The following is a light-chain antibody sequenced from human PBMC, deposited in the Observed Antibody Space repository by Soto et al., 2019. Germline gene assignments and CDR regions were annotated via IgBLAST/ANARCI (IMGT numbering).Light chain of an antibody. CDR3: QKHDRAPFT. J-gene: IGKJ3*01. V-gene: IGKV1-27*01. CDR1: QGISNY. Sequence: DIQMTQSPSSLSASVGDRVTITCRASQGISNYLAWYQQKPGRVPKLLIFAASTLQSGVPSRFSGSGSGTDFTLTISSLQPEDIATYFCQKHDRAPFTFGPGTKVDIK. CDR2: AAS.